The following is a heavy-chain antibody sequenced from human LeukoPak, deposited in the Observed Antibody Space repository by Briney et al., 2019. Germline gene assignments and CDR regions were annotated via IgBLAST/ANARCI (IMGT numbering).Heavy chain of an antibody. CDR2: IYHSGST. D-gene: IGHD3-22*01. Sequence: SETLSLTCTVSGYSISSGYYWGWIRQPPGKGLEWIGSIYHSGSTYYNPSLKSRVTISVDTSKNQFSLKLSSVTAADTAVYYCARAYDSSGYYYSLWGQGTLVTVSS. CDR1: GYSISSGYY. J-gene: IGHJ4*02. CDR3: ARAYDSSGYYYSL. V-gene: IGHV4-38-2*02.